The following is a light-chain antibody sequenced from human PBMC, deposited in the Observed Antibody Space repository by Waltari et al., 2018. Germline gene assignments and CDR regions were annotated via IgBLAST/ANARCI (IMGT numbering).Light chain of an antibody. CDR1: SGHSRYA. Sequence: QVVLTQSSSASASLGASVTVTCTVSSGHSRYAIAWHQPQSDKGPRFLMKGNTDGRLSKRDEIPDRFSASRSGAECTLTISSLQSEDEGDYYCQTWDTGPHVIFGGGTKVTVL. V-gene: IGLV4-69*01. CDR2: GNTDGRL. CDR3: QTWDTGPHVI. J-gene: IGLJ2*01.